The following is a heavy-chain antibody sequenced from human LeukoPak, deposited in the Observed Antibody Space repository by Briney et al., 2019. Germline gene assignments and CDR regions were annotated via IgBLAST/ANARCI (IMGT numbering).Heavy chain of an antibody. CDR1: GGSISSTNW. D-gene: IGHD3-3*01. CDR3: ARDWARESYDFWSGYYPH. J-gene: IGHJ4*02. CDR2: IFHSGNT. V-gene: IGHV4-4*02. Sequence: SETLSLTCAVSGGSISSTNWWSWVRQPPGKGLEWIGEIFHSGNTKYNPSLKSRVTISEDKSKNQFSLKLSSVTAADTAVYYCARDWARESYDFWSGYYPHWGQGTLVTVSS.